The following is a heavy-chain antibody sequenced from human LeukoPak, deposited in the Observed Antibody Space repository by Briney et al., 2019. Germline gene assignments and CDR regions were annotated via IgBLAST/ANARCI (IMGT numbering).Heavy chain of an antibody. CDR2: IIGSGSTT. Sequence: PGGSLRLSCAASGFTFNSYEMNWVRQAPGKGLEWLSYIIGSGSTTQYADSVRDRFTISRDNDKNAVYLQMNSLRADDTAIYYCVRDRGGAYSGDNLFDPWGQGTLVTVSS. V-gene: IGHV3-48*03. CDR3: VRDRGGAYSGDNLFDP. J-gene: IGHJ5*02. CDR1: GFTFNSYE. D-gene: IGHD2-21*01.